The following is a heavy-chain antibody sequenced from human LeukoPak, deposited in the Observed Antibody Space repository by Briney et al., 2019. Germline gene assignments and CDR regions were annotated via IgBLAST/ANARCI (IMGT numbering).Heavy chain of an antibody. D-gene: IGHD7-27*01. V-gene: IGHV3-74*01. J-gene: IGHJ4*02. Sequence: PGGSLRLSCAASGFTFSSNWMHWVRQAPGKGLVWVSRIRGDGSRTDYADSVKGRFTISRDNRKNTLYLQMNSLRAEDTAVYYCARPLGPSVDFDYWGQGTLVTVSS. CDR2: IRGDGSRT. CDR1: GFTFSSNW. CDR3: ARPLGPSVDFDY.